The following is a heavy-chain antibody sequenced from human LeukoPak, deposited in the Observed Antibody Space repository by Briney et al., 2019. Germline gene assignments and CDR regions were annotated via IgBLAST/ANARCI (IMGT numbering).Heavy chain of an antibody. CDR1: GYTFTSYG. J-gene: IGHJ4*02. CDR2: ISAYNGNT. D-gene: IGHD3-22*01. V-gene: IGHV1-18*01. CDR3: ARDRYYYDSSGYSPYFDY. Sequence: ASVKVSCKASGYTFTSYGISWVRQAPGQGLEWMGWISAYNGNTNYAQKLQGRVTMTTDTSTSTAYMELRSLRSDDTAVYYCARDRYYYDSSGYSPYFDYWGQGTLVTVSS.